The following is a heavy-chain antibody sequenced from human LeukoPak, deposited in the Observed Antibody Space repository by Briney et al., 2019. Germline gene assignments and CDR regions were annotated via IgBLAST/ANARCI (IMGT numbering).Heavy chain of an antibody. V-gene: IGHV3-74*01. Sequence: GGSLRLSCAVSGFTFSSYWMHWVRQAPGKGLVWVSRIGRDGSRINYADSVKGRFSISRDNGKNTLFLQMNSLRAEDAAVYYCVRGNDYGGPHYWGQGTLVTVSS. CDR1: GFTFSSYW. CDR3: VRGNDYGGPHY. CDR2: IGRDGSRI. J-gene: IGHJ4*02. D-gene: IGHD4-23*01.